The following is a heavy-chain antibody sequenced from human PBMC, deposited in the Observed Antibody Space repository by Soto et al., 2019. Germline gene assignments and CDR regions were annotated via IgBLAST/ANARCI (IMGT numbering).Heavy chain of an antibody. J-gene: IGHJ4*02. V-gene: IGHV1-18*01. CDR1: GYTFTSYG. CDR3: ARSLGYSGYDYPPDY. D-gene: IGHD5-12*01. Sequence: QVQLVQSGAEVKKPGASVKVSCKASGYTFTSYGISWVRQAPGQGLEGMGWISTYNGNTNYAQKLQGRVTMTTDTSTSKVYMELRSLRSDDTAVYYCARSLGYSGYDYPPDYWGQGTLVTVSS. CDR2: ISTYNGNT.